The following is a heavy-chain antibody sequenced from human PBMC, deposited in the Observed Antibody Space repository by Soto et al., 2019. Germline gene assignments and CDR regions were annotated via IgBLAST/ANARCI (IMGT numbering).Heavy chain of an antibody. D-gene: IGHD2-2*01. CDR2: ISLYNGNT. CDR1: DFSFTSHG. Sequence: QIQLVQSGPEVKKPGASMKVSCKAYDFSFTSHGISWVRQAPGQGLEWMGWISLYNGNTNYAQQFQGRVAMTTDTSTSTAYMELRSLRSDDTAMYFCAIYHLELFRFDYWGQGALVTVSS. CDR3: AIYHLELFRFDY. J-gene: IGHJ4*02. V-gene: IGHV1-18*04.